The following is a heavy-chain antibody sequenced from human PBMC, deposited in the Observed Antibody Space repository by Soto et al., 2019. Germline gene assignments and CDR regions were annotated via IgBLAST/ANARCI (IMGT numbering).Heavy chain of an antibody. J-gene: IGHJ5*02. Sequence: QVQLVQSGAEVKKPGASVKVSCKASGNTFTSYGISWVRQAPGQGLEWMGWISAYNGNTNYAQKLQGRVTMTTDTSTSTAYMELRSLRSDDTAVYYCARNLRGVVQDLGWFDPWGQGTLVTVSS. CDR1: GNTFTSYG. V-gene: IGHV1-18*04. CDR3: ARNLRGVVQDLGWFDP. D-gene: IGHD7-27*01. CDR2: ISAYNGNT.